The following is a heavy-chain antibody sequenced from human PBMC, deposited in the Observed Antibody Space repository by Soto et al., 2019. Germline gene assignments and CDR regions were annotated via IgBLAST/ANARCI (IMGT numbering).Heavy chain of an antibody. CDR1: GYTFTSYD. Sequence: QVQLVQSGAEVKKPGASVKVSCKASGYTFTSYDINWVRQATGQGLEWMGWMNPNSGNTGYAQKFQGRVTMTRNTPISTAYMELGSLRSEDTAVYYCASHYPYYYHYGMDVWGQGTTVTVSS. D-gene: IGHD3-10*01. CDR2: MNPNSGNT. CDR3: ASHYPYYYHYGMDV. J-gene: IGHJ6*02. V-gene: IGHV1-8*01.